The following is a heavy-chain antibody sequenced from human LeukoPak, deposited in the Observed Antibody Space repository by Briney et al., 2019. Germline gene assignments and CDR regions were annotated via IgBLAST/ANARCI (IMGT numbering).Heavy chain of an antibody. CDR3: ARGGIAVAGTAY. Sequence: GASVKVSCKASGYTFTDYYFHWVRQAPGQGLEWMGWISPSSGDTNYAQKFQGRVTMTRDESTSTIYMELTRLTYDDTAVYFCARGGIAVAGTAYWGQGTLVTVSS. CDR1: GYTFTDYY. CDR2: ISPSSGDT. D-gene: IGHD6-19*01. J-gene: IGHJ4*02. V-gene: IGHV1-2*02.